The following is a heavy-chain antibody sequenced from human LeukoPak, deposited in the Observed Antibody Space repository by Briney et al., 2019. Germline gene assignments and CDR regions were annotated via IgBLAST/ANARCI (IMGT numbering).Heavy chain of an antibody. CDR3: ARGRDFTIDY. Sequence: SETLSLTCTVSGGSISSYYWSWIRQPPGKGLEWIGYIYYRGSTNYNPSLKSRVTISVDTSKNQFFLKLSSVTAADTAVYYCARGRDFTIDYWGQGTLVTVSS. J-gene: IGHJ4*02. D-gene: IGHD5-24*01. CDR1: GGSISSYY. V-gene: IGHV4-59*01. CDR2: IYYRGST.